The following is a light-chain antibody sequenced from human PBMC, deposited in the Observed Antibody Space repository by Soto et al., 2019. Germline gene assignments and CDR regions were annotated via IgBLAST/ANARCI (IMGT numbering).Light chain of an antibody. CDR3: QQSYRIPLT. Sequence: MTQSPATLSVSVGDRVTITCRASQSISSYLNWYQQKPGKAPKLLIYAASSLQSGVPSRFSGSGSGTDFTLTISSLQPEDCATYYCQQSYRIPLTFGQGTKVEIK. CDR1: QSISSY. V-gene: IGKV1-39*01. J-gene: IGKJ1*01. CDR2: AAS.